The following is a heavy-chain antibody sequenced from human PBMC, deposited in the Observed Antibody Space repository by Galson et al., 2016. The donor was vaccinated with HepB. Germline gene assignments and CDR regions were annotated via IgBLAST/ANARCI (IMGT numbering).Heavy chain of an antibody. CDR2: IDYTGTI. Sequence: TLSLTCSVSGDSISSSYYYWGWIRQPPGKGLEWIGSIDYTGTIYYNPSLKSRVTISVDTSKNQFSLKLTSVTATDTAAFYCARQARYNNWFDPWGQGTLVTVSS. J-gene: IGHJ5*02. CDR3: ARQARYNNWFDP. CDR1: GDSISSSYYY. D-gene: IGHD5-18*01. V-gene: IGHV4-39*01.